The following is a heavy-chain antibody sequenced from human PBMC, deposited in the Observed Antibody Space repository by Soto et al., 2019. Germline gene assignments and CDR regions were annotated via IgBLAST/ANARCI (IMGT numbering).Heavy chain of an antibody. V-gene: IGHV3-7*01. Sequence: GGSLRLSCEMSGFTFKTYWMSWVRQAPGKGLEWLANMNEDANTKYYVDSVKGRFTILGDSAGNSLFLKMASLRAEDTAVYFCAAYNASRHAAFDIWGRGTLVTVSS. CDR1: GFTFKTYW. CDR3: AAYNASRHAAFDI. D-gene: IGHD1-20*01. J-gene: IGHJ3*02. CDR2: MNEDANTK.